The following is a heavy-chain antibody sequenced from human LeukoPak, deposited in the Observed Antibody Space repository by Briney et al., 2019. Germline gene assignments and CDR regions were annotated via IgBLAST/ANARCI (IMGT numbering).Heavy chain of an antibody. D-gene: IGHD3-22*01. CDR3: VRARGDRSGYYRY. CDR2: ISVYGGNT. J-gene: IGHJ4*02. Sequence: EASVKVSCKTSGYTFTKYGISWVRQAPGQGPEWMGWISVYGGNTNYAQKLQDRLTLTTDTSTDTAHMELRSLRSDDTAVYYCVRARGDRSGYYRYWGQGTLVTVSS. CDR1: GYTFTKYG. V-gene: IGHV1-18*01.